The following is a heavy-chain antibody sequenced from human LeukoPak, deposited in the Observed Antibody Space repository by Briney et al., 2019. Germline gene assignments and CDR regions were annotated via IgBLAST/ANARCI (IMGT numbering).Heavy chain of an antibody. CDR3: ARDGVFPDDAFDI. V-gene: IGHV4-39*07. Sequence: PSETLSLTCTVSGGSISSSSYYWGWIRQPPGKGLEWIGSIYYSGSTYYNPSLKSRVTISVDTSKNQFSLKLSSVTAADTAVYYCARDGVFPDDAFDIWGQGTMVTVSS. J-gene: IGHJ3*02. D-gene: IGHD2-21*01. CDR1: GGSISSSSYY. CDR2: IYYSGST.